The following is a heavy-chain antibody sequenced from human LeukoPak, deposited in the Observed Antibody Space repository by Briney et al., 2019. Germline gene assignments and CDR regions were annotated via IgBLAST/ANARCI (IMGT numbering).Heavy chain of an antibody. J-gene: IGHJ4*02. CDR2: INPSGGST. V-gene: IGHV1-46*01. Sequence: ASVKVSCKASGYTFTSYYMHWVRQAPGQGLEWMGIINPSGGSTSYAQKFQGRVTMTRDMSTSTVYMELSSLRSEDTAVYYCARGNGGWLRHLPLDYWGQGTLVTVSS. CDR3: ARGNGGWLRHLPLDY. CDR1: GYTFTSYY. D-gene: IGHD5-12*01.